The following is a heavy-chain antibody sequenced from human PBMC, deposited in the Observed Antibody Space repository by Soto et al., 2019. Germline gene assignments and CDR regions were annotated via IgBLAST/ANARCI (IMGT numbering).Heavy chain of an antibody. Sequence: ASVKVSCKASGYTFTSYGISWVRQAPGQGLEWMGWISAYNGNTNYAQKLQGRATMTTDTSTSTAYMELRSLRSDDTAVYYCARDSPWYYDSSGPRGGANWFGPWSQGTLVTVSS. CDR1: GYTFTSYG. V-gene: IGHV1-18*04. CDR3: ARDSPWYYDSSGPRGGANWFGP. J-gene: IGHJ5*01. CDR2: ISAYNGNT. D-gene: IGHD3-22*01.